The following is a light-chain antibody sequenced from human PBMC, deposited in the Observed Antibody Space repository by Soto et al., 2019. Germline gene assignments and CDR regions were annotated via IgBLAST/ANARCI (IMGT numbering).Light chain of an antibody. V-gene: IGLV2-14*01. Sequence: QSALAQPASVSGSPGQSITISCTGTSSDIGTFKYVSWYQQHPSKAPKLLIYEVSVRPSGISGRFSGSKSGNTASLTISALRAEDEADYYCSSYRATNTEVFGTGTKVTVL. CDR1: SSDIGTFKY. J-gene: IGLJ1*01. CDR2: EVS. CDR3: SSYRATNTEV.